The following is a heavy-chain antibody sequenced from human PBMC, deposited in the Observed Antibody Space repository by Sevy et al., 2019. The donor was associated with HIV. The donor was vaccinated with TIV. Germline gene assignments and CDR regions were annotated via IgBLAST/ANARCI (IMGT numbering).Heavy chain of an antibody. D-gene: IGHD3-10*01. V-gene: IGHV4-61*02. CDR3: ARGSLYGSGRLEWNAFDI. J-gene: IGHJ3*02. Sequence: SETLSLTCTVSGGSISSGSYYWSWIRQPAGKGLEWIGRIYTSGSTNYNPSLKSRVTISVDTSKNQFSLKLSSVTAADTAVYYCARGSLYGSGRLEWNAFDIWGQGTMVTVSS. CDR2: IYTSGST. CDR1: GGSISSGSYY.